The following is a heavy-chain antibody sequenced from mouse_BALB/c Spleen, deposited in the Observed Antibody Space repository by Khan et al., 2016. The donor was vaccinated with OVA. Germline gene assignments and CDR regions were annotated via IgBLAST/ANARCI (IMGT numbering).Heavy chain of an antibody. D-gene: IGHD1-1*01. CDR1: GFTFSSYS. V-gene: IGHV5-6-4*01. CDR2: ITSGGSYT. CDR3: SRERNCYGSSVYLDY. Sequence: EVELVESGGGLVKPGGSLKFSCAASGFTFSSYSMSWVRQTPEKRLEWVATITSGGSYTYYSDSVKGRFTITSDNAKNTLYMKMSSQKSEYTAMDYCSRERNCYGSSVYLDYWGQGTPLTVSS. J-gene: IGHJ2*01.